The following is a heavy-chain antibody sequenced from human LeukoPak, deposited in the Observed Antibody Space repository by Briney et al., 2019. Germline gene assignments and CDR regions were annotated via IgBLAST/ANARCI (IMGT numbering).Heavy chain of an antibody. CDR3: ARDLRGVRVYAY. D-gene: IGHD2/OR15-2a*01. CDR2: ISADNGNT. J-gene: IGHJ4*02. CDR1: GYTFTSYA. V-gene: IGHV1-18*01. Sequence: GDSVKVSCKASGYTFTSYAISWVRQAPGQGLEWMGWISADNGNTDYAQRFQGRVTMTTDTSTSTAYMELRSLRSDDTAVYYCARDLRGVRVYAYWGQGTLVTVSS.